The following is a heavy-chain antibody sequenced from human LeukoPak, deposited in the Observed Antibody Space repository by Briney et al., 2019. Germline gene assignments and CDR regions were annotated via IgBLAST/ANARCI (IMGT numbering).Heavy chain of an antibody. D-gene: IGHD1-7*01. CDR3: ARFLRTGTEFDY. CDR2: IYYSGST. J-gene: IGHJ4*02. V-gene: IGHV4-59*08. CDR1: GGSISSYY. Sequence: PSETLSLTCTVSGGSISSYYWSWIRQPPGKGLEWIGYIYYSGSTNYNPSLKSRVNISVDPSKNQFSLKRSSVTAADTAVYYCARFLRTGTEFDYWGQGTLVTVSS.